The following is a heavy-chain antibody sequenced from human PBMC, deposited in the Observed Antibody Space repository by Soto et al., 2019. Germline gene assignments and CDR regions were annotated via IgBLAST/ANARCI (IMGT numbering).Heavy chain of an antibody. CDR1: SGSIRSINW. Sequence: QVQLQESGPGLVKPSGTLSLTCTVSSGSIRSINWWSWIRQPPGKGLEWMGEIYHTGTSNYNPSLRSRATMSVDKSRNQMSLTLTSVTAADPAVYFCARESSRWSFDPWGRGTLVAVSS. CDR3: ARESSRWSFDP. D-gene: IGHD3-3*01. J-gene: IGHJ2*01. CDR2: IYHTGTS. V-gene: IGHV4-4*02.